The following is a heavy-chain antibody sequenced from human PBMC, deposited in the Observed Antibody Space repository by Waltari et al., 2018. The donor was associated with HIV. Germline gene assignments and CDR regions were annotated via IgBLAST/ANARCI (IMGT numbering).Heavy chain of an antibody. V-gene: IGHV4-39*01. J-gene: IGHJ4*02. CDR3: ARHDYDFWSGYVIPYYFDY. Sequence: QLQLQESGPGLVKPSETLSLTCTVSGGSISSSSFYWGWIRQPLGKGLEWIGNIYYSGSTYYNPSLKSRVTISVDTSKNQFSLKLSSVTAADTAVYYCARHDYDFWSGYVIPYYFDYWGQGTLVTVSS. D-gene: IGHD3-3*01. CDR2: IYYSGST. CDR1: GGSISSSSFY.